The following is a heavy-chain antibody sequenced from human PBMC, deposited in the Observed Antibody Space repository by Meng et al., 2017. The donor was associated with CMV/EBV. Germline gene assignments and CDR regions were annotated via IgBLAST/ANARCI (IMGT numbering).Heavy chain of an antibody. CDR3: ARGPGVVVPAATDY. CDR2: ISAYNGNT. Sequence: ASVKVSCKASGYTFTSYGISWVRQAPGQGLEWMGWISAYNGNTNYAQKLQGRVTMTTDTSTSTAYMELRSLTSDDTAVYYCARGPGVVVPAATDYWGQGTLVTVSS. D-gene: IGHD2-2*01. J-gene: IGHJ4*02. V-gene: IGHV1-18*01. CDR1: GYTFTSYG.